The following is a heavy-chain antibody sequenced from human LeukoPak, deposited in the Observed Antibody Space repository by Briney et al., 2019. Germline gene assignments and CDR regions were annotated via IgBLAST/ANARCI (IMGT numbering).Heavy chain of an antibody. Sequence: SETLSLTCAVYGGSFSGYYWSWIRQPPGKGLEWIGEINHSGSTNYNPSLKSRVTISVDTSKNQFSLKLSSVTAADTAVYYCARRGGYSYGYVVDYWGQGTLVTISS. V-gene: IGHV4-34*01. CDR3: ARRGGYSYGYVVDY. CDR1: GGSFSGYY. D-gene: IGHD5-18*01. CDR2: INHSGST. J-gene: IGHJ4*02.